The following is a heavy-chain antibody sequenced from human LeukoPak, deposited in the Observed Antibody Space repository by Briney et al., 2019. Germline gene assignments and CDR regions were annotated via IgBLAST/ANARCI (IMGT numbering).Heavy chain of an antibody. J-gene: IGHJ2*01. CDR3: ARDMRGGSSPDL. D-gene: IGHD2-15*01. V-gene: IGHV4-59*12. CDR2: IYHSGSA. Sequence: PSETLSLTCTVSGGSIRSYYWSWIRQPPGKGLEWIGYIYHSGSAYYNPSLRSRVSISVDTSKNQFSLKLSSVTAADTAVYYCARDMRGGSSPDLWGRGTLVTVSS. CDR1: GGSIRSYY.